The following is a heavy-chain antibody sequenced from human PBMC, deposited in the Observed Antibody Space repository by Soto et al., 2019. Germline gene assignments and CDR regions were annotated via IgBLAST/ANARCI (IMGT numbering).Heavy chain of an antibody. Sequence: VGSLRLSCAASGFTFSSYAMHWVRQAPGKGLEWVAVISYDGSNKYYADSVKGRFTISRDNSKNTLYLQMNSLRAEDTAVYYCARDPQYCSGGRCYRWGQGTLVTVSS. V-gene: IGHV3-30-3*01. CDR2: ISYDGSNK. D-gene: IGHD2-15*01. CDR1: GFTFSSYA. J-gene: IGHJ4*02. CDR3: ARDPQYCSGGRCYR.